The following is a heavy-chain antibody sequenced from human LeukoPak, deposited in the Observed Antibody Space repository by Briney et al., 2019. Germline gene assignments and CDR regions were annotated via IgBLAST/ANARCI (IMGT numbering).Heavy chain of an antibody. D-gene: IGHD1-20*01. Sequence: ASVKVSCKASGYTITNNYMHWVRQAPGQGLEWMGVINPSGTGTSYAQKLQGRVTMTTDTSTSTAYMELRSLRSDDTAVYYCARGLNWNPRQLAYYYYMDVWGKGTTVTVSS. CDR1: GYTITNNY. V-gene: IGHV1-46*01. CDR3: ARGLNWNPRQLAYYYYMDV. J-gene: IGHJ6*03. CDR2: INPSGTGT.